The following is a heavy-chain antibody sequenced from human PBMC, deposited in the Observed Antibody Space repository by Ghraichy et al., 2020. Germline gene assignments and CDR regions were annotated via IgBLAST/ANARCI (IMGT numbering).Heavy chain of an antibody. D-gene: IGHD3-3*02. V-gene: IGHV4-39*01. CDR1: GGSFSSSSYY. Sequence: LETLSLTCTVSGGSFSSSSYYWGWIRQPPGKGLEWVGSVYHSGNTYYNPSLKSRVAISVDTSRSQFSLKVESVTAADTAVYYCVKHFSDYHKFYYMDVWGNGTTVTVSS. J-gene: IGHJ6*03. CDR2: VYHSGNT. CDR3: VKHFSDYHKFYYMDV.